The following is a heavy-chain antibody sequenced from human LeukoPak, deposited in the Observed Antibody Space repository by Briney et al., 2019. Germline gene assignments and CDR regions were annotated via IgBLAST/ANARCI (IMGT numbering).Heavy chain of an antibody. V-gene: IGHV4-31*03. CDR1: GGSISSGGYY. CDR2: IYYSGST. CDR3: ARTARSYFDY. Sequence: PSETLSLTCTVSGGSISSGGYYWRWIRQHPGKGLEWIGYIYYSGSTYYNPSLKSRVTISVDTSKNQFSLKLSSVTAADTAVYYCARTARSYFDYWGQGTLVTVSS. J-gene: IGHJ4*02.